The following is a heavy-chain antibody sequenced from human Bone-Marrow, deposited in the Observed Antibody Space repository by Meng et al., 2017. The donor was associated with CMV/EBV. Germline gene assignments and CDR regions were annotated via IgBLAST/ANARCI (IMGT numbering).Heavy chain of an antibody. Sequence: SVKVSCKASGGTFSSYAISWVRQAPGQGLEWMGGIIPIFGTANYAQKFQGRVTITTDESTSTAYMELSSLRSEDTAVYYCARDGDGYNFALDYWGQGTLVSVSS. V-gene: IGHV1-69*05. CDR1: GGTFSSYA. J-gene: IGHJ4*02. D-gene: IGHD5-24*01. CDR2: IIPIFGTA. CDR3: ARDGDGYNFALDY.